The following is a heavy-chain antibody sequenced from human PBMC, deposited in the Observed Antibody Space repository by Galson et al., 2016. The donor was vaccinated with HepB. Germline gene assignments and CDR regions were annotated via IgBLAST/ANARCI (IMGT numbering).Heavy chain of an antibody. Sequence: SLRLSCAASGFTFSSYGMHWVRQAPGKGLEWVAVIWYDGSNKFHADPGKGRFTISRDNSKNTLYLQMNSLRAEDTAVYYCAAEAPIAAPTLDYWGQGTLVTVSS. J-gene: IGHJ4*02. CDR1: GFTFSSYG. D-gene: IGHD6-6*01. V-gene: IGHV3-33*01. CDR3: AAEAPIAAPTLDY. CDR2: IWYDGSNK.